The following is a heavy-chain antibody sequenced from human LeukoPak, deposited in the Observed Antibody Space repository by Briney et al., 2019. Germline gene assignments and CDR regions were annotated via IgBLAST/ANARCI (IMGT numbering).Heavy chain of an antibody. V-gene: IGHV4-59*01. D-gene: IGHD1-26*01. Sequence: PSETLSLTCTVSGGSLSRYYWSWFRQPPGKGLEWIGYIYYNGSTHCNPSLKSRVTISVDTSKNQFSLKLISVTAADTAVYYCARVPGGSFYDWFDPWGQGTLVTVSS. CDR1: GGSLSRYY. CDR3: ARVPGGSFYDWFDP. J-gene: IGHJ5*02. CDR2: IYYNGST.